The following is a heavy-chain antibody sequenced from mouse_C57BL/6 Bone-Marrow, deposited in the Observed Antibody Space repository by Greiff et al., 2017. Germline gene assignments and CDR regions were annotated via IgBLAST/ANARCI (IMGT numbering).Heavy chain of an antibody. D-gene: IGHD2-2*01. CDR2: IDPSDSYT. CDR3: VRSGLRRVYYAMDY. Sequence: QVQLQQPGAELVKPGASVKLSCKASGYTFTSYWMQWVKQRPGQGLEWIGEIDPSDSYTNYNQKFKGKATLTVDTSSSTAYMQLSSLTSEDSAVYYCVRSGLRRVYYAMDYGGQGTSVTVSS. V-gene: IGHV1-50*01. CDR1: GYTFTSYW. J-gene: IGHJ4*01.